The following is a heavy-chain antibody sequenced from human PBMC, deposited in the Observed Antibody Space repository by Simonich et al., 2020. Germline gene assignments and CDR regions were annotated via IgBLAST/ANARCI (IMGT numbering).Heavy chain of an antibody. D-gene: IGHD6-19*01. V-gene: IGHV3-21*01. J-gene: IGHJ6*02. CDR2: ISSSSYI. CDR3: ARWIAVAGTGAYGMDV. CDR1: GFPFSSYS. Sequence: EVQLVESGGGMVKPGGSLRLSCAASGFPFSSYSMNWVRKAPGNVLEWVSSISSSSYIYYADSMKRRFTIARDNANNSLYLQMNSLRAEDTAVYYCARWIAVAGTGAYGMDVWGQGTTVTVSS.